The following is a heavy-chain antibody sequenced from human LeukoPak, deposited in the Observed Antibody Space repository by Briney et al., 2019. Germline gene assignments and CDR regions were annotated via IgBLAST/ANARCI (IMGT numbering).Heavy chain of an antibody. D-gene: IGHD6-13*01. CDR3: ARGVGSSWYGD. Sequence: SETLSLTCTVSGGSISSGDYYWSWIRQPPGKGLEWIGYIYYSGSSYYNPSLKSRLTISVDTSKSQFSLKLSSVTAADTAVYYCARGVGSSWYGDWGQGTLVTVSS. J-gene: IGHJ4*02. V-gene: IGHV4-30-4*01. CDR1: GGSISSGDYY. CDR2: IYYSGSS.